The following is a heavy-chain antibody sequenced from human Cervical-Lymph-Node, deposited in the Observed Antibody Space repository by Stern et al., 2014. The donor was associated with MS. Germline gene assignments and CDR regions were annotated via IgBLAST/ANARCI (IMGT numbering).Heavy chain of an antibody. CDR3: ARTLFYDFWRGFGY. Sequence: VQLVESGGGVVQPGRSLRLSCAAAGFTFSSYAMHWVRQAPGKGLEWGAVISYDGSNKYYADSVKGRFTISRDNSKNTLYLQMNSLRPEDTAVYHCARTLFYDFWRGFGYWGQGTLVTVSS. CDR1: GFTFSSYA. J-gene: IGHJ4*02. CDR2: ISYDGSNK. D-gene: IGHD3-3*01. V-gene: IGHV3-30*01.